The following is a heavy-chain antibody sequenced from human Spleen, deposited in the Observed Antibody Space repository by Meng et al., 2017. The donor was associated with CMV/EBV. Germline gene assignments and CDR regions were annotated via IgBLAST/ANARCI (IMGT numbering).Heavy chain of an antibody. D-gene: IGHD3-16*01. V-gene: IGHV1-2*02. Sequence: ASVKVSCKASGDIFTGYYMHWVRQAPGQGLEWMGWIDPNSGGTSYAQKFQGRVTMTRDTSISTANMELSRLTSDDTAVYYCASDRTMRGVTLYYFDYWGQGTPVTVSS. CDR1: GDIFTGYY. CDR3: ASDRTMRGVTLYYFDY. J-gene: IGHJ4*02. CDR2: IDPNSGGT.